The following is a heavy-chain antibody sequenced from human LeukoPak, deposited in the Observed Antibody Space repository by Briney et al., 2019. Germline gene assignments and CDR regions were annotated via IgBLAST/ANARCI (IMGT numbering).Heavy chain of an antibody. Sequence: ASVKVSCKASGYTFTSYAMNWVRQAPGQGLEWMGWINTNTGNPTYAQGFTGRFVFSLDTSVSTAYLQISSLKAEDTAVYYCAREYCSGGSCYYLLPYWGQGTLVTVSS. CDR3: AREYCSGGSCYYLLPY. V-gene: IGHV7-4-1*02. D-gene: IGHD2-15*01. CDR2: INTNTGNP. CDR1: GYTFTSYA. J-gene: IGHJ4*02.